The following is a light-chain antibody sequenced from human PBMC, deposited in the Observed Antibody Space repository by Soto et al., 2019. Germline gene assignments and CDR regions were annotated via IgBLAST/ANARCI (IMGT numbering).Light chain of an antibody. V-gene: IGKV4-1*01. CDR2: WAS. CDR3: QQYYRTPSL. Sequence: DIVMTQSPDSLAVSLGERATINCKSSQSVLYSSNNKNYLAWYQQKPGQPPKLLIYWASTRESGVPDRFSGSGSGTDFTLTISSLQAEDVAVYYCQQYYRTPSLFGQGTKLEIK. J-gene: IGKJ2*01. CDR1: QSVLYSSNNKNY.